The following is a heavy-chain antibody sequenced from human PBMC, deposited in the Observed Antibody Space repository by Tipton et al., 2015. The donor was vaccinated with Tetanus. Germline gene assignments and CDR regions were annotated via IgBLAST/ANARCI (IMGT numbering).Heavy chain of an antibody. CDR1: GGSISYYY. Sequence: TLSLTCSVSGGSISYYYWSWIRQSPGKGLEWIGHTYYNGSTKYNPSLKSRVTVSLDTSKKHFSLRLSSVTAADTAVYYCARGGLCVGPACAGISPLLDVWGRGTLVTVSS. J-gene: IGHJ2*01. CDR3: ARGGLCVGPACAGISPLLDV. V-gene: IGHV4-59*01. D-gene: IGHD2-15*01. CDR2: TYYNGST.